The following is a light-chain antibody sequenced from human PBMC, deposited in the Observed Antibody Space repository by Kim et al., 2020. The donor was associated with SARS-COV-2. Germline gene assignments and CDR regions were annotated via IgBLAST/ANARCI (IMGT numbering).Light chain of an antibody. J-gene: IGLJ2*01. Sequence: SSELTQDPAVSVALGQTVRITCQGDSLRSYYATWYQQKPGQAPIVVMYGKNNRPSGIPDRFSGSSSGNTASLTITGTQAGDEADYYCNSRDSNDNVLFGGEIQLTVL. CDR3: NSRDSNDNVL. CDR1: SLRSYY. CDR2: GKN. V-gene: IGLV3-19*01.